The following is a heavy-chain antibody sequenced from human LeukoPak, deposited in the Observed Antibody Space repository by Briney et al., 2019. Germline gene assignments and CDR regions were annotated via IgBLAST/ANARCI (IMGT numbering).Heavy chain of an antibody. CDR2: IYYSGST. CDR1: GGSISSYY. CDR3: ARSEEGWFDP. V-gene: IGHV4-59*12. Sequence: PSETLSLTCTVSGGSISSYYWSWIRQPPGKGLEWIGYIYYSGSTYYNPSLKSRVTISVDTSKNQFSLKLSSVTAADTAVYYCARSEEGWFDPWGQGTLVTVSS. J-gene: IGHJ5*02.